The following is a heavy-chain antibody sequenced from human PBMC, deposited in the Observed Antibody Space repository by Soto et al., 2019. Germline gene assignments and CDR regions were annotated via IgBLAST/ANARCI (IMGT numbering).Heavy chain of an antibody. CDR2: MNPNSGNT. V-gene: IGHV1-8*01. Sequence: GVSVKVSCKASGYTFTSYDINWVRQATGQGLEWMGWMNPNSGNTGYAQKFQGRVTMTRNTSISTAYMELSSLRSEDTAVYYCASLGGYNYEGPHDAFDIWGQGTMVTVSS. CDR3: ASLGGYNYEGPHDAFDI. D-gene: IGHD5-18*01. J-gene: IGHJ3*02. CDR1: GYTFTSYD.